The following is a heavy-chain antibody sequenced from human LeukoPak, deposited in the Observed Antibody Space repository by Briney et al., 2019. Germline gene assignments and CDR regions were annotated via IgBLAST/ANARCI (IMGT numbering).Heavy chain of an antibody. CDR3: AGTKDYYYYMDV. CDR1: GFTFSSYW. CDR2: IKQDGSEK. J-gene: IGHJ6*03. V-gene: IGHV3-7*01. Sequence: PGGSLRLSCAASGFTFSSYWMSWVPQAPGKGLEWVANIKQDGSEKYYVDSVKGRFTISRDNAKNSLYLQMNSLRAEDTAVYYCAGTKDYYYYMDVWGKGTTVTVSS.